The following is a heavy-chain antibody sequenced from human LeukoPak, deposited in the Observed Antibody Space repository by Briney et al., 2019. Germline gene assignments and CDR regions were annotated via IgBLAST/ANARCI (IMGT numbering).Heavy chain of an antibody. CDR1: GFTFSSYA. Sequence: GGSLRLSCAASGFTFSSYAMSWVRQAPGKSLEWVSGIGGSGSRTYYADSVKGRFTISRDNSKNMLFVQMNSLRTEDTAVYYCARSGVQWQWLLTYDAFDIWGQGTMVTVSS. CDR2: IGGSGSRT. D-gene: IGHD6-19*01. V-gene: IGHV3-23*01. CDR3: ARSGVQWQWLLTYDAFDI. J-gene: IGHJ3*02.